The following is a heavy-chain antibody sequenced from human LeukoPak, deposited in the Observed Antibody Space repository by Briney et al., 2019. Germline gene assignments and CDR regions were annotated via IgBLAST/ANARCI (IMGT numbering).Heavy chain of an antibody. CDR2: ISKTDSST. V-gene: IGHV3-11*04. J-gene: IGHJ4*02. CDR3: ARVMGSYATDY. CDR1: GFTFSDYY. Sequence: GGSLRLPCTASGFTFSDYYMSWIRQAPGKGLEWVSYISKTDSSTNYADSVRGRFTISRDDAKSSLYLQMNSLRAEDTAVYYCARVMGSYATDYWGQGTLVTVSS. D-gene: IGHD3-16*01.